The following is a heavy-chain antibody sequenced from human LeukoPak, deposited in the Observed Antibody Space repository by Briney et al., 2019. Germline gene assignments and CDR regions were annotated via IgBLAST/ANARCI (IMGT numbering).Heavy chain of an antibody. CDR3: ASSGNYYPYLLDY. CDR1: GFTFSSYA. V-gene: IGHV3-30-3*01. Sequence: GRSLRLSCAASGFTFSSYAMHWVRQAPGKGLEWVAVISYDGSNKYYADSVKGRFTISRDNSKNTLYLQMNSLGAEDTAVYYCASSGNYYPYLLDYWGQGTLVTVSS. D-gene: IGHD1-26*01. CDR2: ISYDGSNK. J-gene: IGHJ4*02.